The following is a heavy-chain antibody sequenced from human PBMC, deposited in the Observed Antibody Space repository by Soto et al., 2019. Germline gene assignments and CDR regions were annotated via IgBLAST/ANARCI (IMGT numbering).Heavy chain of an antibody. V-gene: IGHV1-69*13. D-gene: IGHD3-10*01. Sequence: ASVKVSCKASGGTFSSYAISWVRQAPGQGLEWMGGIIPIFGTANYAQKFQGRVTITADESTSTAYMELSSLRSEDTAVYYCASRGSGSLSYFDYWGQGTLVTVSS. J-gene: IGHJ4*02. CDR2: IIPIFGTA. CDR1: GGTFSSYA. CDR3: ASRGSGSLSYFDY.